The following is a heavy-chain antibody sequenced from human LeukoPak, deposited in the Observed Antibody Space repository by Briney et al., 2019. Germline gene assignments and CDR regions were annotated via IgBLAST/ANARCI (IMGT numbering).Heavy chain of an antibody. V-gene: IGHV3-23*01. CDR3: ARDYYGSGAFYYYYYMDV. CDR1: GFTLSSYE. Sequence: GGSLRLSCTPSGFTLSSYEMSWIRQAPGKALEGVSSIDYSGGDTHYADSVKGRFTISRDNSKNTLYLQLSSLRGDDTAVYYRARDYYGSGAFYYYYYMDVWGKGTSVTVSS. J-gene: IGHJ6*03. CDR2: IDYSGGDT. D-gene: IGHD3-10*01.